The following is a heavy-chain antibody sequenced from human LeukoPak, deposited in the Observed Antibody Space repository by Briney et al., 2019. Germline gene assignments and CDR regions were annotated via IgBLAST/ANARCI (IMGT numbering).Heavy chain of an antibody. CDR1: GGSISSSSYY. Sequence: PSETLSLTCTVSGGSISSSSYYWGWIRQPPGKGLEWIGSIYYSGSTYYNPSLKSRVTISVDTSKNQFSLKLSSVTAADTAVYYCARASTIVVGYFDYWGQGTLVTVSS. CDR3: ARASTIVVGYFDY. CDR2: IYYSGST. D-gene: IGHD3-22*01. V-gene: IGHV4-39*07. J-gene: IGHJ4*02.